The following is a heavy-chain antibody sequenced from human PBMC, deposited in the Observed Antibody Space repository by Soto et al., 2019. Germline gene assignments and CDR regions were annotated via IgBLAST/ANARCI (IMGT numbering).Heavy chain of an antibody. CDR2: SRNKANSYNT. V-gene: IGHV3-72*01. CDR3: ARDTGGSYDY. D-gene: IGHD1-26*01. Sequence: GGSLRLSCAASGFTFSNYYMDWVRQVPGKGLEWVGRSRNKANSYNTEYAASVKDRFSISRDNSKDSMYLQMNSLKTEDTDVYYCARDTGGSYDYWGQGALVTVSS. J-gene: IGHJ4*02. CDR1: GFTFSNYY.